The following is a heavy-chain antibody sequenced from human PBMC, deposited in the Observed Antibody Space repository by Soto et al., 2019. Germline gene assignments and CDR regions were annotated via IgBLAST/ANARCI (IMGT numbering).Heavy chain of an antibody. V-gene: IGHV3-74*01. Sequence: EVQLVESGGGSVQPGESLRLSCAASGFPFSSYWIHWVRQAPGKGLVWVSRIKYDGTITNYADSLKGRLTISRDNAENTVYLQMNSLRFEDTAVYYCVRGAKGGYYVDVWGKGTTVTVSS. J-gene: IGHJ6*03. D-gene: IGHD6-13*01. CDR2: IKYDGTIT. CDR3: VRGAKGGYYVDV. CDR1: GFPFSSYW.